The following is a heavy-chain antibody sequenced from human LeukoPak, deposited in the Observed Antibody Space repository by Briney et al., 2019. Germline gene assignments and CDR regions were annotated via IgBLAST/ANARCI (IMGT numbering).Heavy chain of an antibody. CDR2: IYPRESIT. J-gene: IGHJ4*02. Sequence: GEALRTCCKCAGYCFTSYWNGWVRQMAGKGLKWMGIIYPRESITRYSPSFQGQVTISADKSISTAYLQWSSLKASDTAIYYCARHWGLDQLVIDNWGQGTLVTVSS. CDR1: GYCFTSYW. CDR3: ARHWGLDQLVIDN. V-gene: IGHV5-51*02. D-gene: IGHD6-6*01.